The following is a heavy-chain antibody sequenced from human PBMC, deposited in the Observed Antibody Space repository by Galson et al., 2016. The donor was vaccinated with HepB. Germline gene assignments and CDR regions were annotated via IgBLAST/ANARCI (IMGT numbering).Heavy chain of an antibody. CDR2: INPNRGGT. J-gene: IGHJ6*02. Sequence: SVKVSCKASGYTFTGYYIHWVRQAPGQGLEWMGRINPNRGGTNYAQKFQGRVAMTSDTSISTAYMELSSLRSDDTAVYYCATEDDYYYYGMDVLGQGTTVTVSS. V-gene: IGHV1-2*06. CDR1: GYTFTGYY. CDR3: ATEDDYYYYGMDV.